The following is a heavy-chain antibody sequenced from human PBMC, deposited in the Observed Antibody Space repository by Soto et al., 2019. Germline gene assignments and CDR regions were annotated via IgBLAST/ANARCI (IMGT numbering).Heavy chain of an antibody. CDR3: ARDREDIVAPPAFDI. D-gene: IGHD5-12*01. Sequence: GGSLRLSCAASGFTFSSYSMNWVRQAPGKGLEWVSSISSSSSYIYYADSVKGRFTISRDNAKNSLYLQMNSLRAEDTAVYYCARDREDIVAPPAFDICGQGTMVTVSS. CDR2: ISSSSSYI. CDR1: GFTFSSYS. J-gene: IGHJ3*02. V-gene: IGHV3-21*01.